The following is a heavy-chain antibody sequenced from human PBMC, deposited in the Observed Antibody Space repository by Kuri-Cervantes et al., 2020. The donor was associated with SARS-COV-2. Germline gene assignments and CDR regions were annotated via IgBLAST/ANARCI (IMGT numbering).Heavy chain of an antibody. CDR3: AHSRSSFPYYDCWYFDL. J-gene: IGHJ2*01. CDR1: GFSLSTSGVG. CDR2: IYWDDDK. V-gene: IGHV2-5*02. D-gene: IGHD3-22*01. Sequence: SGPTLVKPTQTLTLTCTFSGFSLSTSGVGGGWIRQPPGKALEWLALIYWDDDKRYSPSLKSGLTITKDTSKNQVVLTMTNMDPVDTATYYCAHSRSSFPYYDCWYFDLWGRGTLVTVSS.